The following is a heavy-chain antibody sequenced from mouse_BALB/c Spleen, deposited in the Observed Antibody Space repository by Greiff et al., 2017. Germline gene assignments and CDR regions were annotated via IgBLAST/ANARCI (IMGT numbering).Heavy chain of an antibody. CDR1: GYTFTSYW. J-gene: IGHJ4*01. CDR3: TRSEVPRRFMDY. CDR2: IYPGNSDT. Sequence: VQLQQSGTVLARPGASVKMSCKASGYTFTSYWMHWVKQRPGQGLEWIGAIYPGNSDTSYNQKFKGKAKLTAVTSTSTAYMELSSLTNEDSAVYYCTRSEVPRRFMDYWGQGTSVTVSS. D-gene: IGHD1-2*01. V-gene: IGHV1-5*01.